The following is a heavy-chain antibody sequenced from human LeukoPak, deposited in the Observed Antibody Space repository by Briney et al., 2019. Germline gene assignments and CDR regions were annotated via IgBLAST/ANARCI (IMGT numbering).Heavy chain of an antibody. D-gene: IGHD6-13*01. J-gene: IGHJ4*02. CDR2: IYYSGST. CDR3: AREWPYSSSWYGVRGYFDY. Sequence: SEPLSLTCTVSGGSISSSSYYWGWIRQPPGKGLEWIGSIYYSGSTYYNPSLKSRVTISVDTSKNQFSLKLSSVTAADTAVYYCAREWPYSSSWYGVRGYFDYWGQGTLVTVSS. V-gene: IGHV4-39*07. CDR1: GGSISSSSYY.